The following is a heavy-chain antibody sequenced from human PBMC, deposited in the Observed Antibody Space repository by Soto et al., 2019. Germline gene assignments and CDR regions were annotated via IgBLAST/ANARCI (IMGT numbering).Heavy chain of an antibody. CDR2: IYYSGST. J-gene: IGHJ6*02. Sequence: PSETLSLTCTVSGGSISSGGYYWSWIRQHPGKGLEWIGYIYYSGSTYYNPSLKSRVTISVDTSKNQFSLKLSSVTAADTAVYYCARDRNRPLGGDYENYYYYGMDVWGQGTTVTVSS. CDR1: GGSISSGGYY. V-gene: IGHV4-31*03. D-gene: IGHD4-17*01. CDR3: ARDRNRPLGGDYENYYYYGMDV.